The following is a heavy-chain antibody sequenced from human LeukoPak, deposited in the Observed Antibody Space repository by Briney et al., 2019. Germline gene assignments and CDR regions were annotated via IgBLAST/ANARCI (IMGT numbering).Heavy chain of an antibody. CDR1: GGSISSSGYY. J-gene: IGHJ4*02. V-gene: IGHV4-39*02. Sequence: SETLSLTCTVSGGSISSSGYYWGWIRQPPGKGMEWIGSIYYSGSTYYDSSLKSRVTISLETSKNHFSLKLRSVTAADTAVYYCARRVIAKPLYYFDYWGQGSLVTVSS. CDR2: IYYSGST. D-gene: IGHD3-16*02. CDR3: ARRVIAKPLYYFDY.